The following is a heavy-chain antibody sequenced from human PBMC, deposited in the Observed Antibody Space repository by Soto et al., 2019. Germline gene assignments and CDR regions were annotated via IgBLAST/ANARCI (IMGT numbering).Heavy chain of an antibody. D-gene: IGHD6-19*01. CDR1: GYSFTSYW. CDR2: IYPGDSDT. CDR3: ARPREAGKNYYGVDV. J-gene: IGHJ6*02. V-gene: IGHV5-51*01. Sequence: EVQLVQSGAEVKKPGESLKISCKGSGYSFTSYWIGWVRQMPGKGLAWMGIIYPGDSDTRYSPSFQGQVTISADKSISTAYLQWSSLKASDTAMYYCARPREAGKNYYGVDVWGQGTTVTVSS.